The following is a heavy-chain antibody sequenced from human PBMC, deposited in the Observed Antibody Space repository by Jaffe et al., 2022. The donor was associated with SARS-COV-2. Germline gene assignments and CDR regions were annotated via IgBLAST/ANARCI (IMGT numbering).Heavy chain of an antibody. CDR2: ISSSSSYI. CDR1: GFTFSSYS. CDR3: ARSIAAAGQIDY. Sequence: EVQLVESGGGLVKPGGSLRLSCAASGFTFSSYSMNWVRQAPGKGLEWVSSISSSSSYIYYADSVKGRFTISRDNAKNSLYLQMNSLRAEDTAVYYCARSIAAAGQIDYWGQGTLVTVSS. D-gene: IGHD6-13*01. V-gene: IGHV3-21*01. J-gene: IGHJ4*02.